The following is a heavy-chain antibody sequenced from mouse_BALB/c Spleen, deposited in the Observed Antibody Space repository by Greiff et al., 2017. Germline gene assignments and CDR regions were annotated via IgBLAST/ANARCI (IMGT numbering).Heavy chain of an antibody. CDR3: ARKGYGNHLMDY. V-gene: IGHV2-4-1*01. Sequence: QVQLQQSGPGLVQPSQSLSITCTVSGFSLTSYGVHWVRQSPGKGLEWLGVIWSGGSTDYNAAFISRLSISKDNPKSQVFFKMNSLQADDTAIYYCARKGYGNHLMDYWGQGTSVTVSS. CDR2: IWSGGST. J-gene: IGHJ4*01. D-gene: IGHD2-1*01. CDR1: GFSLTSYG.